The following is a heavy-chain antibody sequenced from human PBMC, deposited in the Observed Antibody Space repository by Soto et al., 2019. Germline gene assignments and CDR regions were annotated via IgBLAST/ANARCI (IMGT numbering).Heavy chain of an antibody. CDR2: IYYSGST. CDR3: ARCLTYYYDSSGPFDY. Sequence: PSETLSLTCTVSGDSIRSAGYYWSWIRQHPGKGLEWIGYIYYSGSTYYNPSLKSRLTMSIDTSKRQFSLRLKSVTAADTAVYYCARCLTYYYDSSGPFDYWGQGTLVTVSS. J-gene: IGHJ4*02. CDR1: GDSIRSAGYY. D-gene: IGHD3-22*01. V-gene: IGHV4-31*03.